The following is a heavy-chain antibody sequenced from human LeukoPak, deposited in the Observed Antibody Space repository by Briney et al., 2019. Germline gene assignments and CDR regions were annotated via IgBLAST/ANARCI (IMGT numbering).Heavy chain of an antibody. D-gene: IGHD2-2*01. V-gene: IGHV3-23*01. Sequence: GGSLGLSCAASGFTFDSYAMTWVRQAPGKGLEWVSSFGGSGRTSHYADSVKGRFTIYSDNSRNTLYLQMNSLRADDTAVYYCAKAHCSGTSCYPGAFDIWGPGTMVTVSS. CDR2: FGGSGRTS. CDR1: GFTFDSYA. CDR3: AKAHCSGTSCYPGAFDI. J-gene: IGHJ3*02.